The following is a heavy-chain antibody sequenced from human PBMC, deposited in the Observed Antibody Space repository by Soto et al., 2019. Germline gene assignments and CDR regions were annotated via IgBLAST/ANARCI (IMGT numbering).Heavy chain of an antibody. CDR1: GFTFSYYA. CDR2: MAYDGTNT. CDR3: ARDVEAGGRHRQDPFDY. D-gene: IGHD6-19*01. V-gene: IGHV3-30-3*01. Sequence: QVQLVESGGGVVQPGRSLRLSCAASGFTFSYYAMHWVRQAPGKGLEWVAVMAYDGTNTYYEDSGSGRFTIYRDNSKNTMYLQMSSLPTDDTAGSSCARDVEAGGRHRQDPFDYWDQGTLVTVSS. J-gene: IGHJ4*02.